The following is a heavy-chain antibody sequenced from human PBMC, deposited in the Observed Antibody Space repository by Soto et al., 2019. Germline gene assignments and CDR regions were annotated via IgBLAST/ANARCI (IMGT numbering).Heavy chain of an antibody. CDR2: ISSSSSTT. CDR3: VSGVSAHFDY. CDR1: GFTFSSYS. Sequence: GGSLRLSCAASGFTFSSYSMNWVRQAPGKGLEWVSSISSSSSTTYYADSVKGRFTVSRDNSKDTVDLQMNSLRAEDTAVDYCVSGVSAHFDYWGQGTMVTVSS. J-gene: IGHJ4*02. D-gene: IGHD2-8*01. V-gene: IGHV3-48*01.